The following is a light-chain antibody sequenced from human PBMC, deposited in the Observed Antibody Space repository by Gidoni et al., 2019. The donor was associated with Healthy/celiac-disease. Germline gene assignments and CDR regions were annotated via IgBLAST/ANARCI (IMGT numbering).Light chain of an antibody. Sequence: SYELTQPPSVSVSPGQTASIHCSGDTLADKYACWYQQKPGQSPVLVIYQDSKRPSGIPERFSGSNSGNTATLTISGTQAMYEADYYCQAWDSSTAVFGGGTKLTGL. CDR2: QDS. CDR3: QAWDSSTAV. J-gene: IGLJ2*01. V-gene: IGLV3-1*01. CDR1: TLADKY.